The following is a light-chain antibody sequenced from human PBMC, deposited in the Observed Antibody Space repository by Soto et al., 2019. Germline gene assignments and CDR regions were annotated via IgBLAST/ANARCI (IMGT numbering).Light chain of an antibody. J-gene: IGKJ4*01. V-gene: IGKV3-15*01. Sequence: EIVVTQSPATLSVSPGERATLSCRASQSVGNNFAWYQQKPGQAPRLLIFATSTRATGVPARFSGSGSGTEFTLAISRLQSEDFAVYYCQQYGVWPLTFGGGAKVEIE. CDR3: QQYGVWPLT. CDR1: QSVGNN. CDR2: ATS.